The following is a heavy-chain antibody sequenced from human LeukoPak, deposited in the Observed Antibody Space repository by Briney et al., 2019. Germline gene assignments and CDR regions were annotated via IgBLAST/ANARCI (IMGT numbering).Heavy chain of an antibody. D-gene: IGHD3-22*01. J-gene: IGHJ4*02. V-gene: IGHV4-39*01. Sequence: PSETLSLTCTVSGGSISSSSYYWGWIRQPPGKGLEWIGSIYYSGSTYYNPSLKSRVTISVDTSKNQFSLKLSSVTAADTAVYYCARGKDSSGYSDFDYWGQGTLVTVSS. CDR1: GGSISSSSYY. CDR2: IYYSGST. CDR3: ARGKDSSGYSDFDY.